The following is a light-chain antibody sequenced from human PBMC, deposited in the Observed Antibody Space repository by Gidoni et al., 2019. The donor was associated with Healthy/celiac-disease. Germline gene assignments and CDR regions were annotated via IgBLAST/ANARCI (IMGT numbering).Light chain of an antibody. CDR3: KQYNNRPRT. CDR2: GAS. J-gene: IGKJ1*01. Sequence: EIVMTQSPSTLSVSPGERATLSCRASQSVSSNLALYQQKPGQAPRLLIYGASTRATGIPARFSGSGSGTEFTLTISSLQSEDFAVYYCKQYNNRPRTFGQGTKVEIK. V-gene: IGKV3-15*01. CDR1: QSVSSN.